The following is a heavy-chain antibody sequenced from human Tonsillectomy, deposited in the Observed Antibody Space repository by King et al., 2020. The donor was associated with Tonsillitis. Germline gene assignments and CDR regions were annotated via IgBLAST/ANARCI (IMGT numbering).Heavy chain of an antibody. J-gene: IGHJ4*02. Sequence: VQLQQSGPGLVKPSQTLSLTCALSGDSVSSNSAAWHWLRQTPSRGLEWLGRTYYRSKWYNEDAVSVKSRISINPDTSKNQFSLQLNSVTPEDTAVYYCASEPDDTTMVSTFDYWGQGTLVTVSS. V-gene: IGHV6-1*01. CDR2: TYYRSKWYN. D-gene: IGHD5-18*01. CDR1: GDSVSSNSAA. CDR3: ASEPDDTTMVSTFDY.